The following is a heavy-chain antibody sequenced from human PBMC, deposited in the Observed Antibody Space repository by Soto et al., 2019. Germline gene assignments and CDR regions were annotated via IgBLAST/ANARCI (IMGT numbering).Heavy chain of an antibody. D-gene: IGHD3-22*01. V-gene: IGHV3-74*01. CDR3: ARDPSSDYYESSVHYIDY. J-gene: IGHJ4*02. CDR2: INSDGSST. CDR1: GFTFSSYW. Sequence: GGSLRLSCAASGFTFSSYWMHWVRQAPGKGLVWVSRINSDGSSTSYADSVKGRFTISRDNAKNTLYLQMNSLRAEDTAVYYCARDPSSDYYESSVHYIDYWGQGTLVTVSS.